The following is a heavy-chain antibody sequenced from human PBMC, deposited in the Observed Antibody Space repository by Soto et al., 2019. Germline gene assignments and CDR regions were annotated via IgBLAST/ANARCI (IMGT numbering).Heavy chain of an antibody. CDR2: ISAYNGST. D-gene: IGHD3-3*01. CDR3: ARRRSDYDFWSGPDYYYYMDV. V-gene: IGHV1-18*01. J-gene: IGHJ6*03. Sequence: ASVKVSCKASGYTFTSYGISWVRQAPGQGLEWMGWISAYNGSTNYAQKLQGRVTMTTDTSTSTAYMELRSLRSDDTAVYYCARRRSDYDFWSGPDYYYYMDVWGKGTTVTVSS. CDR1: GYTFTSYG.